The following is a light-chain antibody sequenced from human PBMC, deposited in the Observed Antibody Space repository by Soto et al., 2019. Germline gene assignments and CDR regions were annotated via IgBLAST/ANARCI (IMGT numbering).Light chain of an antibody. J-gene: IGLJ1*01. CDR3: CSYAGSRIFV. CDR1: SSDIGTYKY. V-gene: IGLV2-23*01. CDR2: EGS. Sequence: QSALTQPASVSGSPGQSITISCTGTSSDIGTYKYVSWFQHHPGKAPKLIIYEGSRRPSGVSDRFSGSKSGNTASLRISGLQAEDEGDYYCCSYAGSRIFVFGTGTKLTVL.